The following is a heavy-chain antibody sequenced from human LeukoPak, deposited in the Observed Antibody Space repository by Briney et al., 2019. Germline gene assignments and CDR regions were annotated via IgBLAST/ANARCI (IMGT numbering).Heavy chain of an antibody. Sequence: PSETLSLTCAVYGGSLSGYYWSWIRQPPGKGLEWIGEINHSGSTNYNPSLKSRVTISVDTSKNQFSLKLSSVTAADTAVYYCAREGNGDSSSWTVKIDYWGQGTLVTVSS. D-gene: IGHD6-13*01. CDR1: GGSLSGYY. J-gene: IGHJ4*02. V-gene: IGHV4-34*01. CDR3: AREGNGDSSSWTVKIDY. CDR2: INHSGST.